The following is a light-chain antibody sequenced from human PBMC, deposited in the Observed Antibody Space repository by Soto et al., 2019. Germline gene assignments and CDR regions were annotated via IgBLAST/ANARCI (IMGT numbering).Light chain of an antibody. CDR1: SGSVSTSYY. J-gene: IGLJ7*01. CDR2: STN. CDR3: VLYMGSGLWV. V-gene: IGLV8-61*01. Sequence: QTVVTQEPSFSVSPGGTVTLTCGLSSGSVSTSYYPSWYQQTPGQAPRTLIYSTNTRSSGVPDRFSGPILGNKAALTITGAQADDESDYYCVLYMGSGLWVFGGGTQLTVL.